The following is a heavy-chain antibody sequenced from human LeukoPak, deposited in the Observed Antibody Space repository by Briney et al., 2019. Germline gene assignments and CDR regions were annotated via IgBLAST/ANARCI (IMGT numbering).Heavy chain of an antibody. J-gene: IGHJ4*02. CDR1: GFAFSTSEVA. CDR3: AHGRWYGDYDY. CDR2: IFWDDAD. D-gene: IGHD4-17*01. Sequence: SCPTLAKPTHTPTLTCTFTGFAFSTSEVAVGWIRQPPRKALEWLALIFWDDADRYRPSLKNGLTITKDTYKNQVVLTMTSMDPLDTATYYCAHGRWYGDYDYWGQGTLVTVSS. V-gene: IGHV2-5*02.